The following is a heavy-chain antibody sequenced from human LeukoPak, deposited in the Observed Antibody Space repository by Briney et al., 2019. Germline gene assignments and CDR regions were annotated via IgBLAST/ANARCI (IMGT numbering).Heavy chain of an antibody. CDR3: ARADRLHGGPYLIGP. V-gene: IGHV1-2*02. CDR2: INPNTGGT. D-gene: IGHD2-21*01. Sequence: ASVKVSCKTSGYTFTDYYTHWVRQAPGQGLEWMGWINPNTGGTSSAQKFQGRVTMSRDTAITTVYMEVSWLTSDDTAIYYCARADRLHGGPYLIGPWGQGTLVTVSS. CDR1: GYTFTDYY. J-gene: IGHJ5*02.